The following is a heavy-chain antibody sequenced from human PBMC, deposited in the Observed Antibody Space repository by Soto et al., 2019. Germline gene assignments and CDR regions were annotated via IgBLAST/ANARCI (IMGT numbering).Heavy chain of an antibody. CDR3: ARDLLGYCSSTSCYAPP. Sequence: PSETLSLTCAVYGGSFSGYYWSWIRQPPGKGLEWIGEINHSGSTNYNPSLKSRVTISVDTSKNQFSLKLSSVTAADTAVYYCARDLLGYCSSTSCYAPPWGQGSLVPVSS. V-gene: IGHV4-34*01. CDR1: GGSFSGYY. D-gene: IGHD2-2*01. CDR2: INHSGST. J-gene: IGHJ5*02.